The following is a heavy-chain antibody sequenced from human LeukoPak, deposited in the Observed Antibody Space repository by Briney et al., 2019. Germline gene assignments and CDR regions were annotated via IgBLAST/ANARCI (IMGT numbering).Heavy chain of an antibody. CDR3: ARINYYDSSGYDAFDI. V-gene: IGHV4-34*01. J-gene: IGHJ3*02. Sequence: PSETLSLTCAVYGGSFSGYYWSWIRQPPGKGLEWIGEINHSGSTNYNPSLKSRITISVDTSKNQFSLKLSSVTGADTAVYYCARINYYDSSGYDAFDIWGKGKMVTVSS. CDR1: GGSFSGYY. CDR2: INHSGST. D-gene: IGHD3-22*01.